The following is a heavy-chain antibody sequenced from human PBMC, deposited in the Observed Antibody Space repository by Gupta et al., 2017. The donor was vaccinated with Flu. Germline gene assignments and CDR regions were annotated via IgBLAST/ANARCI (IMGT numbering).Heavy chain of an antibody. CDR3: ARATGRAAAAAAGDY. Sequence: QAPGQGLEWVGLMNPGGGSTAYAQKFQGRVTMTRDTSSSTVYMELSSLRSDDTAVYYCARATGRAAAAAAGDYWGQGTLVTVSS. D-gene: IGHD6-13*01. V-gene: IGHV1-46*01. J-gene: IGHJ4*02. CDR2: MNPGGGST.